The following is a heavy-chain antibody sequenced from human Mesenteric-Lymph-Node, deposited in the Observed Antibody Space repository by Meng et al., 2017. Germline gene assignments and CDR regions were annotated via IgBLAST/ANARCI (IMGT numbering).Heavy chain of an antibody. D-gene: IGHD6-19*01. CDR3: ASFPPPGKQWLVTDY. CDR2: IYNSGST. V-gene: IGHV4-4*02. J-gene: IGHJ4*02. Sequence: QGQLQESGSGLVKPWGALSLTCAVSGGSTSSSNWWSWVRQPPGKGLEWIGEIYNSGSTNYNPSLKSRVTISVDKSKNQFSLKLSSVTAADTAVYYCASFPPPGKQWLVTDYWGQGTLVTVSS. CDR1: GGSTSSSNW.